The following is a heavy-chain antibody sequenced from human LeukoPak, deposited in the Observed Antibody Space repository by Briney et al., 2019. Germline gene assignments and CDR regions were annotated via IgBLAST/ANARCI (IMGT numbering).Heavy chain of an antibody. CDR2: ISYDGSNK. Sequence: GGSLDLSFAPSELTSSSSGMHWVGRPPAKGLEWVAVISYDGSNKYYADSVKGRFTISRDNSKNTLYLQMNSLRAEDTAVYYCAKFGAFDIWGQGTMVTVSS. CDR1: ELTSSSSG. J-gene: IGHJ3*02. CDR3: AKFGAFDI. V-gene: IGHV3-30*18. D-gene: IGHD3-16*01.